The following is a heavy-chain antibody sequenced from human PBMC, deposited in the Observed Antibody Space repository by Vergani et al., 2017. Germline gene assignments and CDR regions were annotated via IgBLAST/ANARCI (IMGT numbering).Heavy chain of an antibody. CDR1: GFTFSNAW. CDR3: TRDPHCGGDCYLPFDY. J-gene: IGHJ4*02. Sequence: EVQLVESGGGLVKPGGSLRLSCAASGFTFSNAWMSWVRQAPGKGLEWVGRIKSKTDGGTTDYAAPVKGRLTISRDDSKNTLYLQMNSLKTEDTAVYYCTRDPHCGGDCYLPFDYWGQGTLVTVSS. D-gene: IGHD2-21*02. V-gene: IGHV3-15*01. CDR2: IKSKTDGGTT.